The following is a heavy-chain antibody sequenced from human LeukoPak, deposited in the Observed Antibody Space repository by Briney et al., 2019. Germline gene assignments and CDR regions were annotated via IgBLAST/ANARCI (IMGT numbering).Heavy chain of an antibody. CDR2: ISHDGSVK. CDR1: GFTFNNYG. V-gene: IGHV3-30*18. J-gene: IGHJ5*01. CDR3: AKEGTTYSSIWFDS. Sequence: GGSLRLSCAASGFTFNNYGMQWVRQTPGKGLEWVTVISHDGSVKHYADSVKGRFTISRDTSKNTIYLQMNSLRPEGTAVYYCAKEGTTYSSIWFDSWGQGTLVTVS. D-gene: IGHD6-19*01.